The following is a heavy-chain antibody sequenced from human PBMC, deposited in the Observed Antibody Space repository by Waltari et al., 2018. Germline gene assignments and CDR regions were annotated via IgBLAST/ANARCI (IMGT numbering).Heavy chain of an antibody. CDR2: INHSGST. CDR1: GGPFSGYY. V-gene: IGHV4-34*01. J-gene: IGHJ1*01. CDR3: ARIHYDYVWGSYRSLQYFQH. D-gene: IGHD3-16*02. Sequence: QVQLQQWGAGLLKPSETLSLTCAVYGGPFSGYYWSWIRQPPGKGLAGIGEINHSGSTNYNPSLKSRVTISVDTSKNQFSLKLSSVTAADTAVYYCARIHYDYVWGSYRSLQYFQHWGQGTLVTVSS.